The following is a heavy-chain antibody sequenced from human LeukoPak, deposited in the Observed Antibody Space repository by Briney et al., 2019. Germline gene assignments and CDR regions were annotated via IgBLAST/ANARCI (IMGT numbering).Heavy chain of an antibody. V-gene: IGHV4-4*07. CDR1: GGSISSYY. Sequence: SETLFLTCTVSGGSISSYYWSWIRQPAGKGLEWIGRIYTSGSTNYNPSLKSRVTMSVDTSKNQFSLKLSSVTAADTAVYYCARSLYSSSWYRYYYYGMDVWGQGTTVTVSS. CDR3: ARSLYSSSWYRYYYYGMDV. CDR2: IYTSGST. J-gene: IGHJ6*02. D-gene: IGHD6-13*01.